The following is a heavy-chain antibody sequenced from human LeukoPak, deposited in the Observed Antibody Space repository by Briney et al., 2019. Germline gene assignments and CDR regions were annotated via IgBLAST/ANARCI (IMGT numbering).Heavy chain of an antibody. D-gene: IGHD6-19*01. Sequence: GASVKVSCKASGYTFTSYDMNWVGQATGQGREWMGWMNPNSGNTGYAQKFQGRVTMTRNTSISTAYMELSSLRSEDTAVYYCARARSGWYVGGYFDYWGQGTLVTVSS. CDR3: ARARSGWYVGGYFDY. CDR1: GYTFTSYD. V-gene: IGHV1-8*01. J-gene: IGHJ4*02. CDR2: MNPNSGNT.